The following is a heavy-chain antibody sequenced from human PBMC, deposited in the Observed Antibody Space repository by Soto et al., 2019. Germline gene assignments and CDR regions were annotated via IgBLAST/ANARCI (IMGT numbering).Heavy chain of an antibody. V-gene: IGHV4-30-4*01. CDR2: IYYSETT. D-gene: IGHD3-3*01. CDR3: ARGGVFRVLEVTNFDS. J-gene: IGHJ4*02. Sequence: SETLSLTCTVSGGSVIRGDYYWIWIRQPPGKGLEWIGHIYYSETTHYNPSLKSRVIISVDTSKNQFSLKLTSVTAADTAVYYCARGGVFRVLEVTNFDSWGQGTQVTVSS. CDR1: GGSVIRGDYY.